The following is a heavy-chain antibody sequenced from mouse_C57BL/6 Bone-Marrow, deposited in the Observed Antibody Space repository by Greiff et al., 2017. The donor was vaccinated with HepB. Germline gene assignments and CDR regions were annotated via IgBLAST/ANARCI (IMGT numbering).Heavy chain of an antibody. Sequence: EVKLMESGGGLVQPGGSLSLSCAASGFTFTDYYMSWVRQPPGKALEWLGFIRNKANGYTTEYSASVKGRFTISRDNSQSTLYLQMNALRAEDSATYYCAPRAGSGYNWFAYWGQGTLVTVSA. CDR3: APRAGSGYNWFAY. CDR2: IRNKANGYTT. V-gene: IGHV7-3*01. D-gene: IGHD3-2*02. CDR1: GFTFTDYY. J-gene: IGHJ3*01.